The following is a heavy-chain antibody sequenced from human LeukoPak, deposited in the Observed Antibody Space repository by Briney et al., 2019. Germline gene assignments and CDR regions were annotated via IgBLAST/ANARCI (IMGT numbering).Heavy chain of an antibody. CDR3: ARSAQYGDLDYFDY. V-gene: IGHV1-69*04. Sequence: ASVKVSCTASGGTFSSYAISWVRQAPGQGLGWMGRIIPILGIANYAQKFQGRVTITAGKSTSTAYMELSSLRSEDTAVYYCARSAQYGDLDYFDYWGQRTLVTVPS. CDR1: GGTFSSYA. D-gene: IGHD4-17*01. CDR2: IIPILGIA. J-gene: IGHJ4*02.